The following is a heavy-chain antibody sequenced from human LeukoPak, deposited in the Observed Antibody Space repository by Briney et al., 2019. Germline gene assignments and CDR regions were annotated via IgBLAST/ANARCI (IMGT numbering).Heavy chain of an antibody. D-gene: IGHD3-10*01. J-gene: IGHJ4*02. CDR2: ISWNSGII. Sequence: GGSLRLSCAASGFTFDIYAMHWVRQAPGKGLEWVSGISWNSGIIGYADSVKGRFTISRDNAKNSLSLQMNSLRAEDTALYYCAKALPMAPFDYWGQGTLVTVSS. CDR3: AKALPMAPFDY. V-gene: IGHV3-9*01. CDR1: GFTFDIYA.